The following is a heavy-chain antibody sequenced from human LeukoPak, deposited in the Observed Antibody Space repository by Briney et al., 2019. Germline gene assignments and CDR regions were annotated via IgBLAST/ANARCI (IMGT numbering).Heavy chain of an antibody. Sequence: SETLSLTCAVYGGSFSGYYWSWIRQPPGKGLGWIGEINHSGSTNYNPSLKSRVTISVDTSKNQFSLKLSSVTAADTAVYYCARHPKSGYSGYESDYWGQGTLVTVSS. V-gene: IGHV4-34*01. D-gene: IGHD5-12*01. J-gene: IGHJ4*02. CDR3: ARHPKSGYSGYESDY. CDR2: INHSGST. CDR1: GGSFSGYY.